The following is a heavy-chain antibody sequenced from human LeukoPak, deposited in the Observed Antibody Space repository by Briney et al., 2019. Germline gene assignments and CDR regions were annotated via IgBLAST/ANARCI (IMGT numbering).Heavy chain of an antibody. D-gene: IGHD1-26*01. CDR2: IYHSGST. Sequence: MPSETLSLTCTVSGYSISSGYYWGWIRQPPGKGLEWIGSIYHSGSTYYNPSLKSRVTISVDTSKNQFSLKLSSVTAADTAVYYCARDRVGATDYWGQGTLVTVSS. CDR1: GYSISSGYY. V-gene: IGHV4-38-2*02. J-gene: IGHJ4*02. CDR3: ARDRVGATDY.